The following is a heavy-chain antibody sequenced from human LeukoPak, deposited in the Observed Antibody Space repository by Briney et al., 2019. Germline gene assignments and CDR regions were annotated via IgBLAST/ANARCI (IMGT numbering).Heavy chain of an antibody. CDR1: GGSISSYY. Sequence: SETLSLTCTVSGGSISSYYWSWIRQPPGKGLEWIGYIYYSGSTNYNPSLKSRVTISVDTSKNQFSLKLSSVTAADTAVYYCAREAPAFYLGEFDNWGQGTLVTVSS. J-gene: IGHJ4*02. V-gene: IGHV4-59*12. D-gene: IGHD3-16*01. CDR3: AREAPAFYLGEFDN. CDR2: IYYSGST.